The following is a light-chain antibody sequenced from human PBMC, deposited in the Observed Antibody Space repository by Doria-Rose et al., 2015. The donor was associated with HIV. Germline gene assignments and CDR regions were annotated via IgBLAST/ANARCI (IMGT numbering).Light chain of an antibody. V-gene: IGKV1-9*01. J-gene: IGKJ1*01. CDR3: QQFDSFPRT. Sequence: TQSPSFLSASVGVRVTITCRASQCISRYLAWYQQKPGKAPTLLIFGASTLQSGVPSRFSGSGSGTEFTLTISSLQPEDFATYYCQQFDSFPRTFGQGTKVELK. CDR2: GAS. CDR1: QCISRY.